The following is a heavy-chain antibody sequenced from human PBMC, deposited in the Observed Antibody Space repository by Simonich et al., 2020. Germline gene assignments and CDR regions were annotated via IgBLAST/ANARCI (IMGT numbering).Heavy chain of an antibody. D-gene: IGHD6-13*01. J-gene: IGHJ6*02. Sequence: QVQLQESGPGLVKPSETLSLTCAVSGYSIISGYYWGWIRQPPGKGMEWIGSIYHRGSTYYNPALKSRVTISVDTSKNQFSRKLSSVTAADTAVYYCARVGYSNYYYYGMDVWGQGTTVTVSS. CDR1: GYSIISGYY. CDR2: IYHRGST. CDR3: ARVGYSNYYYYGMDV. V-gene: IGHV4-38-2*01.